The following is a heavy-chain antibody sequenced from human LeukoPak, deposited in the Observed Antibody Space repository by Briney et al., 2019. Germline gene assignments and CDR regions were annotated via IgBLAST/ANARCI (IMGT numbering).Heavy chain of an antibody. J-gene: IGHJ4*02. CDR1: GGSISSYY. V-gene: IGHV4-59*08. D-gene: IGHD1-26*01. Sequence: PSETLSLTCTVSGGSISSYYWSWIRQPPGKVLEWIGYIYYRGSTKYSPSLKSRVTISVDTSTNQFSLKLSSVTAADTAVYFCARHRWELALGFDSWGQGTLVTVSS. CDR3: ARHRWELALGFDS. CDR2: IYYRGST.